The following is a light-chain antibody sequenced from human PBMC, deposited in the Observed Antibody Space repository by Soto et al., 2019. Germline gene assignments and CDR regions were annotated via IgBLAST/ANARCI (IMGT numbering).Light chain of an antibody. J-gene: IGLJ1*01. CDR3: AAWDDSLSGLYV. CDR1: SSNIGSNY. Sequence: QSVLTPPPSASGTPGQRVTISCSGSSSNIGSNYVYWYQQLPGTAPKLLIYSNNQRPSGVPDRFSGAKSGTSASLAISGLRSEDEADYYCAAWDDSLSGLYVFGTGTKLTVL. V-gene: IGLV1-47*02. CDR2: SNN.